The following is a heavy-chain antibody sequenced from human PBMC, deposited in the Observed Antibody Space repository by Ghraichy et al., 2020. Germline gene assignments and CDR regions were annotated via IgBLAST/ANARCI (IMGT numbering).Heavy chain of an antibody. J-gene: IGHJ4*02. CDR3: ARIGYSSSSLDY. CDR1: GFTYSNYW. Sequence: GGSRRLSCAASGFTYSNYWMTWVRQAPGKGLEWVANINQDGSVKYYVDSVKGRFTVSSENAKNSLYLQVNSLRAEDTAVYYCARIGYSSSSLDYWGQGTLVTVSS. D-gene: IGHD6-13*01. V-gene: IGHV3-7*03. CDR2: INQDGSVK.